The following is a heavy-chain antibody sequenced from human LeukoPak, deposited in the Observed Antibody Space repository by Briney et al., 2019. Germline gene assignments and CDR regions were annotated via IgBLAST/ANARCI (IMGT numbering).Heavy chain of an antibody. D-gene: IGHD4-17*01. V-gene: IGHV3-21*01. CDR2: ISSSSSYI. J-gene: IGHJ4*02. CDR3: ARDRYGDYIFDY. CDR1: GFTFSSYS. Sequence: PGGSLRLSCAASGFTFSSYSMNWVRRAPGKGLEWVSSISSSSSYIYYADSVKGRFTISRDNAKNSLYLQMNSLRAEDTAVYYCARDRYGDYIFDYWGQGTLVTVSS.